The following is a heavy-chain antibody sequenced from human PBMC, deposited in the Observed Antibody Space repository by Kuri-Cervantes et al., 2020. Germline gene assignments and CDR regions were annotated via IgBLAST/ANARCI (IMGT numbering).Heavy chain of an antibody. D-gene: IGHD1-26*01. CDR2: IYSGGST. Sequence: GESLKISCAASGFTVSSNYMSWVRQAPGKGLEWVSVIYSGGSTYYADSVQGRFTISRDNSKNTLYLQMNSLRAEDTAVYYCARAIVGAGVYYYYGMDVWGQGTTVTVSS. CDR1: GFTVSSNY. V-gene: IGHV3-53*01. J-gene: IGHJ6*02. CDR3: ARAIVGAGVYYYYGMDV.